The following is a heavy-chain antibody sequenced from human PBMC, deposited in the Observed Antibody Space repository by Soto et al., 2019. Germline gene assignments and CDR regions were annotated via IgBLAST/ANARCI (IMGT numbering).Heavy chain of an antibody. V-gene: IGHV3-30*18. Sequence: PGGCLRLSWVASGFTLSSDGMHWVRQAPGKGLEWVAVISYEGGNKFYADSGKVRFSISSDNSKNTLYLPMNGLRAEDTAVYYCAKDPSGAFWSGYSYYFDYWGQGTLVTVSS. CDR1: GFTLSSDG. J-gene: IGHJ4*02. D-gene: IGHD3-3*01. CDR3: AKDPSGAFWSGYSYYFDY. CDR2: ISYEGGNK.